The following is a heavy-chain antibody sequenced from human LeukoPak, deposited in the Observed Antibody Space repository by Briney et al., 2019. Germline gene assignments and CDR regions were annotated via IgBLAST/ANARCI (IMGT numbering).Heavy chain of an antibody. CDR2: IYTSGST. D-gene: IGHD6-6*01. Sequence: SQTLSLTCTVSGGSISSGSYYWSWIRQPAGKGLEWIGRIYTSGSTNYSPSLKSRVTISVDTSKNQFSLKLSSVTAADTAVYYCAREEQLVLDNWFDPWGQGTLVTVSS. J-gene: IGHJ5*02. CDR3: AREEQLVLDNWFDP. CDR1: GGSISSGSYY. V-gene: IGHV4-61*02.